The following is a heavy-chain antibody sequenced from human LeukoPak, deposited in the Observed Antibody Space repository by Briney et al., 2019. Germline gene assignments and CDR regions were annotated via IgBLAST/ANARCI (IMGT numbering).Heavy chain of an antibody. J-gene: IGHJ4*02. CDR3: ARPSTCSGGSCTTLDY. CDR1: GYTFTGYY. CDR2: INPNSGGT. V-gene: IGHV1-2*02. Sequence: ASVKVSCKASGYTFTGYYMHWARQAPGQGLEWMGWINPNSGGTNYAQKFQGRVTMTRDTSISTAYMELSRLRSDDTAVYYCARPSTCSGGSCTTLDYWGQGTLVTVSS. D-gene: IGHD2-15*01.